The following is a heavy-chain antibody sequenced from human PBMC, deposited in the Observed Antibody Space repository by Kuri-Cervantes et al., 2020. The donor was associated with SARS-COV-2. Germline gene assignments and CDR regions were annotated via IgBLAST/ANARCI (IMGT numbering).Heavy chain of an antibody. Sequence: GESLKISCAASGFTFSDYYMSWIRQAPGKGLEWVSVIYSGANTVYADSVKGRFTISRDNSKNTLYLQMNSLRAEDTAVYYCAKLGYSSTDAFDIWGQGTMVTVSS. J-gene: IGHJ3*02. D-gene: IGHD4-11*01. CDR1: GFTFSDYY. CDR2: IYSGANT. V-gene: IGHV3-66*02. CDR3: AKLGYSSTDAFDI.